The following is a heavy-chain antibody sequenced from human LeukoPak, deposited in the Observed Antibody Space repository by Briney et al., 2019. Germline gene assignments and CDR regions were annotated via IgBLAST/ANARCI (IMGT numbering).Heavy chain of an antibody. CDR2: IYSGGST. CDR1: GFTVSSNY. D-gene: IGHD4-23*01. V-gene: IGHV3-66*01. J-gene: IGHJ4*02. CDR3: ARDDYGGNSGAY. Sequence: GGSLRLSCAASGFTVSSNYMSWVRQAPGKGLEWVSVIYSGGSTYYADSVKGRFTISRDNSKNTLYLQMNGLRADDTAVYYCARDDYGGNSGAYWGQGTLVTVSS.